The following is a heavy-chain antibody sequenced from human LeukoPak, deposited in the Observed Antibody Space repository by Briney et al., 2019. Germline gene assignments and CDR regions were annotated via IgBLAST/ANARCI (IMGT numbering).Heavy chain of an antibody. Sequence: EASVKVSCKASGYTFTSYGISWVRQAPGQGLEWMGWISAYNGNTNYAQKLQGRVTMTTDTSTSTAYMELRSLRSDDTAVYYCARDGPTLGVYSSSWLRYYYGMDVWGQGTTVTVSS. J-gene: IGHJ6*02. V-gene: IGHV1-18*01. CDR3: ARDGPTLGVYSSSWLRYYYGMDV. CDR2: ISAYNGNT. CDR1: GYTFTSYG. D-gene: IGHD6-13*01.